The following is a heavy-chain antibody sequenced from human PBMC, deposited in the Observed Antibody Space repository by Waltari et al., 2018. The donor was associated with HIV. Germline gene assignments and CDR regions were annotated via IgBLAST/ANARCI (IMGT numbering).Heavy chain of an antibody. D-gene: IGHD5-18*01. J-gene: IGHJ6*02. Sequence: VQVVESGGGLVLPGGSLRLSCEGSGFNINGNYLSWVRQPPGKGLEWVAMIYNGGGTKYTDAVKVRFIISGDNSKNTILLQMNRLRIEDTAVYYCASLPRAPDTGFGMDVWGQGTTVTVSS. CDR2: IYNGGGT. V-gene: IGHV3-66*01. CDR1: GFNINGNY. CDR3: ASLPRAPDTGFGMDV.